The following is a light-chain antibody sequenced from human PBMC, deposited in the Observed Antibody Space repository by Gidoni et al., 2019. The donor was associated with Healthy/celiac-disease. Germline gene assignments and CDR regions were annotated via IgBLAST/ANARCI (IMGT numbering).Light chain of an antibody. CDR2: AAS. V-gene: IGKV1-39*01. Sequence: DIHVTQSPSSLSASVGDRVTITCRASQSISSYLNWYQQKPGKAPKLLIYAASSLQSGVPSRFSGSGSGTDFTLTISSLQPEDVATYYCQQSYSTPRTFGGGTKVEIK. CDR3: QQSYSTPRT. J-gene: IGKJ4*02. CDR1: QSISSY.